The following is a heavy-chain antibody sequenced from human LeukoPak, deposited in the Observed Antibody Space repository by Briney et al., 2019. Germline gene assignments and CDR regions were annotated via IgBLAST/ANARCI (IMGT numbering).Heavy chain of an antibody. Sequence: GGSLRLSCAASGFTFSDYYMSWIRQAPGKGLEWVSYISSSGSTIYYADSVKGRFTISRDNSKNTLYLQMNSLRAEDTAVYYCTNGGNSDAFDIWGQGTMVTVSS. D-gene: IGHD4-23*01. CDR2: ISSSGSTI. CDR1: GFTFSDYY. V-gene: IGHV3-11*01. CDR3: TNGGNSDAFDI. J-gene: IGHJ3*02.